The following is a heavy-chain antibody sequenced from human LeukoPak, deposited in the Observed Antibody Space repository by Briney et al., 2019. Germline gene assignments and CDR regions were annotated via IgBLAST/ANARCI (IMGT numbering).Heavy chain of an antibody. Sequence: ASVKVSCKPSGYTFTGYYLHWVRQAPGQGLEWMGWINPNTGATIYAEKFQGRVTMTGDTSIDTAYMEMRSLRSDDTAVYYCARDRVGSGWPRPWYFEFWGQGTLITVSS. CDR2: INPNTGAT. J-gene: IGHJ4*02. CDR3: ARDRVGSGWPRPWYFEF. CDR1: GYTFTGYY. V-gene: IGHV1-2*02. D-gene: IGHD6-19*01.